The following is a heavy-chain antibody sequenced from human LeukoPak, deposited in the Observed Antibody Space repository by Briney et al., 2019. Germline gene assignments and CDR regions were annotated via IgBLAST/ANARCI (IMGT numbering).Heavy chain of an antibody. CDR2: IYHSGST. CDR1: GGAISSGGYS. V-gene: IGHV4-30-2*01. CDR3: ARGSLWLSHHFDY. D-gene: IGHD3-16*01. Sequence: PSETLSLTCAVSGGAISSGGYSWSWIRQPPGKGLEWIGYIYHSGSTYYNPSLKSRVTISVDTSKNQFSLKLSSVTAADTAVYYCARGSLWLSHHFDYWGQGTLVTVSS. J-gene: IGHJ4*02.